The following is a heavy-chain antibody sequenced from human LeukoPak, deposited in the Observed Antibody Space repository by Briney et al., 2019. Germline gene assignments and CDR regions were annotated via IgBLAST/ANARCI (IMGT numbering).Heavy chain of an antibody. J-gene: IGHJ5*02. CDR3: ARGLHITIFGVVIPTGNWFDP. CDR2: INHSGST. CDR1: GGSFSGYY. Sequence: SETLSLTCAVYGGSFSGYYWSWIRQPPGKGLEWIGEINHSGSTNYNPSLKSRVTISVDTSKNQFSLKLSSVTAADTAVYYCARGLHITIFGVVIPTGNWFDPWGQGTLVTVSS. V-gene: IGHV4-34*01. D-gene: IGHD3-3*01.